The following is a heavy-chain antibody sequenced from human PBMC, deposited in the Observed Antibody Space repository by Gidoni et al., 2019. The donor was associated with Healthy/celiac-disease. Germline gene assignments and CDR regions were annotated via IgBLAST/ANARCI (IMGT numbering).Heavy chain of an antibody. CDR1: GFTFSSYG. J-gene: IGHJ6*02. CDR3: ARLQYCSGGSCYSQYYYGMDV. CDR2: ICDDGSNK. Sequence: VQLVESGGGVVQPGRSLSLSCAASGFTFSSYGMHWVRQAPGKGLEWVAVICDDGSNKYYAHSVKGRFTISRDNSKNALYLQMNSLRAEDTAVNYCARLQYCSGGSCYSQYYYGMDVWGQGTTVTVSS. D-gene: IGHD2-15*01. V-gene: IGHV3-33*01.